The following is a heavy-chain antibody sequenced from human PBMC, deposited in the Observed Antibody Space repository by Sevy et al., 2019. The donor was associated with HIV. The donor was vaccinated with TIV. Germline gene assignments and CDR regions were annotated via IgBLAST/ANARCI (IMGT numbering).Heavy chain of an antibody. V-gene: IGHV3-33*01. CDR1: GFTFSNYA. J-gene: IGHJ4*02. CDR3: ARGGYYYDNAAYYALDS. D-gene: IGHD3-22*01. CDR2: IWSDGAYQ. Sequence: GGSLRLSCAATGFTFSNYAMHWVRQAPGKGMEWVAIIWSDGAYQYHGDSVKGRFTISRENSKNTLYRQMNNVRVEDTAVYYCARGGYYYDNAAYYALDSWGQGTLVTVSS.